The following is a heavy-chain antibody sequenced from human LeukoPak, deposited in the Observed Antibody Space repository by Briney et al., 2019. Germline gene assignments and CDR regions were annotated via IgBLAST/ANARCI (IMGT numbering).Heavy chain of an antibody. CDR1: GGSISSGGYY. Sequence: SETLSLTCTVSGGSISSGGYYWSWIRQHPGKGLEWIGYIYYSGSTYYNPSLKSRVTISVDTSKNQFSLKLSSVTAADTVVYYCARSLTTVVTAWGQGTLVTVSS. D-gene: IGHD4-23*01. J-gene: IGHJ5*02. V-gene: IGHV4-31*03. CDR3: ARSLTTVVTA. CDR2: IYYSGST.